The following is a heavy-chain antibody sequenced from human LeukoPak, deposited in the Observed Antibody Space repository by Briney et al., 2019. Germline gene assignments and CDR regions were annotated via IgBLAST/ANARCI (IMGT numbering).Heavy chain of an antibody. J-gene: IGHJ4*02. Sequence: GGSLRLSCAASGFSVSDYSISWIRQSPGKGPEWISHVMSGRGSTNYADSVKGRFTISRDNAKNSVALQLDGLRADDTAVYFCTRERRGSYYAFESWGQGTVVTVS. CDR3: TRERRGSYYAFES. D-gene: IGHD3-16*01. V-gene: IGHV3-11*05. CDR1: GFSVSDYS. CDR2: VMSGRGST.